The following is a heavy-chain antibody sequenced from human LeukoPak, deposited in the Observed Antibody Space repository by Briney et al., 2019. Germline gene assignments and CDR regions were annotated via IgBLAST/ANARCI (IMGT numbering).Heavy chain of an antibody. CDR1: GFTFTRYT. V-gene: IGHV3-30*04. D-gene: IGHD2-21*01. CDR2: VLYDGSKK. Sequence: GGSLRLSCAASGFTFTRYTMPWVRQAPGKGLEWVALVLYDGSKKYYADSVKGRFTLSRDNSKNTLSLQMNTLRPDDTAVYYCVRDNYGGILDFWGQGTLVTVSS. J-gene: IGHJ4*02. CDR3: VRDNYGGILDF.